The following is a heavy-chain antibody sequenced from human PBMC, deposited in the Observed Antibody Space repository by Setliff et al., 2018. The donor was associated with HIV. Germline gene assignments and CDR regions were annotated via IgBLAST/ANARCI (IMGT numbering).Heavy chain of an antibody. D-gene: IGHD3-16*02. CDR2: IFTGGST. CDR3: ARETYDYVWGTYRYRPRHFDY. V-gene: IGHV4-61*02. CDR1: GGSINSGSYF. J-gene: IGHJ4*02. Sequence: PSETLSLTCTVSGGSINSGSYFWSWIRQPAGKGLEWIGRIFTGGSTNYNPSLKSRVTISLDTSKNRFSLKLSPVTAADTAVYYCARETYDYVWGTYRYRPRHFDYWGQGTLVTVSS.